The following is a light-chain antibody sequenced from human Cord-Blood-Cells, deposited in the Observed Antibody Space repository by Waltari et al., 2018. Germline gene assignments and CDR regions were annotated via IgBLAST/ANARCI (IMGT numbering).Light chain of an antibody. V-gene: IGLV2-14*01. CDR2: DVS. Sequence: QSALTQPASVSGSPGQSITISCTGTSSDVGGYNYVSWYQQHPGKAPELMIYDVSNRPSGVSIRFSGSKSGNTASRTISGLQAEDEADYYCSSYTSSSTLVFGGGTKLTVL. CDR1: SSDVGGYNY. CDR3: SSYTSSSTLV. J-gene: IGLJ2*01.